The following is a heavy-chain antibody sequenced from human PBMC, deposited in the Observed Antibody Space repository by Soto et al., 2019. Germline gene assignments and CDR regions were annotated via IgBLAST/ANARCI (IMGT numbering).Heavy chain of an antibody. J-gene: IGHJ6*02. CDR2: INHSGST. Sequence: SETLSLTCAVYGGSFSGYYWSWIRQPPGKGLEWIGEINHSGSTNYNPSLKSRVTISVDTSKNQFSLKLSSVTAADTAVYYCARGFWSGQYNYYGMDVWGQGTTVTVSS. CDR1: GGSFSGYY. D-gene: IGHD3-3*01. CDR3: ARGFWSGQYNYYGMDV. V-gene: IGHV4-34*01.